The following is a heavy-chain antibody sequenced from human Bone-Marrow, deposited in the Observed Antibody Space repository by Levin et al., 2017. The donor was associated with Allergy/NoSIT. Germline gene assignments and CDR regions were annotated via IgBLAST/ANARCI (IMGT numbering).Heavy chain of an antibody. D-gene: IGHD3-10*01. CDR1: GASVSSGSDY. Sequence: SETLSLTCSVSGASVSSGSDYWSWIRQPPGKGLQWIGYIYNSVSSKYTPSLKSRVSISVDVSKNQISLRLTSVTAADTAVYYCAREKQAAPVPRGAFESWGQGALVTVSS. J-gene: IGHJ4*02. CDR3: AREKQAAPVPRGAFES. CDR2: IYNSVSS. V-gene: IGHV4-61*01.